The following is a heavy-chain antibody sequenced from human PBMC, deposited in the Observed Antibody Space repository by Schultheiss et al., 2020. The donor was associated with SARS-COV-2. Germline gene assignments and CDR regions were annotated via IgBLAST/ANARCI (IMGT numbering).Heavy chain of an antibody. D-gene: IGHD6-19*01. CDR2: ISAYYGNS. J-gene: IGHJ4*02. CDR3: AKYRGWYARPPLLFDY. CDR1: GDTFSGYA. V-gene: IGHV1-18*01. Sequence: ASVKVSCKASGDTFSGYAISWVRQAPGQGLEWMGWISAYYGNSRYAQKFQGRVTITRDMSTSTAYMELRSLRSDDTAVYYCAKYRGWYARPPLLFDYWGQGILVTVSS.